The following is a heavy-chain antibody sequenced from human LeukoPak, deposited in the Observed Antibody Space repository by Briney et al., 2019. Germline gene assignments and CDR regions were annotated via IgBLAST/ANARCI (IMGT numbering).Heavy chain of an antibody. V-gene: IGHV1-18*01. J-gene: IGHJ4*02. CDR1: GYTFSRYG. CDR3: ARGQTNRLLWVGELVSNINPFDY. CDR2: ISGYNGHT. Sequence: ASVKVSCKAPGYTFSRYGISWVRQAPGQGLERMGWISGYNGHTKYAQKVQGRVTMSTDTSTSIVYMELRSLISDDTGVYYCARGQTNRLLWVGELVSNINPFDYWGQGTLVTVSS. D-gene: IGHD3-10*01.